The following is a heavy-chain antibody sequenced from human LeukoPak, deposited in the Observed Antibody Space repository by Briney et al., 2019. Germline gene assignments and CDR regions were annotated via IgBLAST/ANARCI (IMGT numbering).Heavy chain of an antibody. V-gene: IGHV3-30*02. D-gene: IGHD6-19*01. CDR3: AKGVQYTAGTGGLNY. CDR1: GFTFSSYG. J-gene: IGHJ4*02. Sequence: GGSLRLSCAASGFTFSSYGMHWVRQAPGKGLEWVAFIRYDGSNKYYADSVKGRFTISRDNSKNTLYLQMNSLRAEDTAVYYCAKGVQYTAGTGGLNYWGQGTLVTVSS. CDR2: IRYDGSNK.